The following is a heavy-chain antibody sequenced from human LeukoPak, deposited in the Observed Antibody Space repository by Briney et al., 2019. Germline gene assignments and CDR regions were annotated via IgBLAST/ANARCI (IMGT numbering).Heavy chain of an antibody. CDR2: IYHSGST. Sequence: SETLSLTCAVSGGSISSGGYSWSWIRQPPGKGLEWIGYIYHSGSTYYNPPLKSRVTISVDRSKNQFSLKLSSVTAADTAVYYCARQAAVASTIAFDIWGQGTMVTVSS. CDR1: GGSISSGGYS. V-gene: IGHV4-30-2*01. D-gene: IGHD6-19*01. CDR3: ARQAAVASTIAFDI. J-gene: IGHJ3*02.